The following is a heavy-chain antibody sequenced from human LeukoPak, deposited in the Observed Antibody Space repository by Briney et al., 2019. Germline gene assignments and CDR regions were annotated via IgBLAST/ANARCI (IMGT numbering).Heavy chain of an antibody. V-gene: IGHV4-39*07. CDR3: ARVDGYNYFYFDY. Sequence: SETLSLTCTVSGGSISSSSYYWGWIRQPPGKGLEWIGSIYYSGSTYYNPSLKSRVTISVDTSKNQFSLKLSSVTAADTAVYYCARVDGYNYFYFDYWGQGTLVTVS. CDR1: GGSISSSSYY. J-gene: IGHJ4*02. CDR2: IYYSGST. D-gene: IGHD5-24*01.